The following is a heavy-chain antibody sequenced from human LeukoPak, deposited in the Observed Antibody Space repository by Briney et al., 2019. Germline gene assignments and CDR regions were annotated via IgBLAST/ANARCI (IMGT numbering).Heavy chain of an antibody. D-gene: IGHD6-19*01. CDR1: GYTFTNYD. CDR3: ARRRGWPNYFDY. V-gene: IGHV1-8*01. Sequence: APVKVSCKASGYTFTNYDINWVRQATGQGLEWMGWMNPNSGNTGYARKFQGRVTMTRNTSITTAYMELSSLRSEDTAVYYCARRRGWPNYFDYWGQGTLVTVSS. J-gene: IGHJ4*02. CDR2: MNPNSGNT.